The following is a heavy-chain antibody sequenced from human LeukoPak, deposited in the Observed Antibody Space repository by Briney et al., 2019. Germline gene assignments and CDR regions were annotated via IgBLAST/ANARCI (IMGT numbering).Heavy chain of an antibody. D-gene: IGHD3-3*01. Sequence: PSETLSLTCTVSGGSISSYYWSWIRQPPGKGLEWIGYIYYSGSTNYNPSLKSRVTISVDTSKNQFSLKLSSVTAADTAVYCCAGTYYDFWSAPVNWFDPWGQGTLVTVSS. CDR3: AGTYYDFWSAPVNWFDP. J-gene: IGHJ5*02. CDR1: GGSISSYY. CDR2: IYYSGST. V-gene: IGHV4-59*08.